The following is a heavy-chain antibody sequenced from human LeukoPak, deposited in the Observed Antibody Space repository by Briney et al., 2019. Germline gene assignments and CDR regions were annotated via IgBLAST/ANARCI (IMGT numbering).Heavy chain of an antibody. Sequence: GGSLRLSCAASGFTVSSNYMTWVRQAPGKGLEWVSVIYSGGNTYYADYVKGRFTISRDNSKNTLYLQMNSLRAEDTAVYYYASTVSGFGELNYWGQGTLVTVSS. D-gene: IGHD3-10*01. CDR3: ASTVSGFGELNY. V-gene: IGHV3-66*02. CDR2: IYSGGNT. CDR1: GFTVSSNY. J-gene: IGHJ4*02.